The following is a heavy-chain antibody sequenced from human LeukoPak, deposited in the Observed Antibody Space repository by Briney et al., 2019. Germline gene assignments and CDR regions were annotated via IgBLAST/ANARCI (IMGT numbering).Heavy chain of an antibody. D-gene: IGHD7-27*01. CDR3: ARRKRGDGFDY. Sequence: SETLSLTCTVSGGSISSYYWSWIRQPPGKGLEWIGYIYYSGSTNYNPSPKSRVTISVDTSKNQFSLKLSSVTAADTAVYYCARRKRGDGFDYWGQGTLVTVAS. V-gene: IGHV4-59*08. CDR1: GGSISSYY. CDR2: IYYSGST. J-gene: IGHJ4*02.